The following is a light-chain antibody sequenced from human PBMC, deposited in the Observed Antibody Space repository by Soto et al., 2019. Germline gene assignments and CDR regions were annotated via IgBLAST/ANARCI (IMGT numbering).Light chain of an antibody. Sequence: DIVMTQSPLSLPVTPGEPASISFRSSQSLLHSNGYNYLDWYLQKPGQSPQLLIYLGSNRAAGVPDRCSGSGSGTDFTLKISRVEAEDVGVYYCMHALQTYTFGQGTKLEIK. CDR2: LGS. CDR1: QSLLHSNGYNY. V-gene: IGKV2-28*01. J-gene: IGKJ2*01. CDR3: MHALQTYT.